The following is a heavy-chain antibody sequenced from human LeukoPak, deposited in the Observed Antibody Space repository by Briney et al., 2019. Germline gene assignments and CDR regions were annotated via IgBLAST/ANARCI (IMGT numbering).Heavy chain of an antibody. CDR2: INYDGTST. D-gene: IGHD6-6*01. CDR1: GFTFSSKTYW. V-gene: IGHV3-74*01. CDR3: ARHTTDRPNLIDH. J-gene: IGHJ4*02. Sequence: QPGGSLRLSCAASGFTFSSKTYWMHWVRQAPGKGLVWFSRINYDGTSTNYADSVKGRFTISRDNARDTLYLQMNSLRAEDTAVYYCARHTTDRPNLIDHWGQGTLVTVSS.